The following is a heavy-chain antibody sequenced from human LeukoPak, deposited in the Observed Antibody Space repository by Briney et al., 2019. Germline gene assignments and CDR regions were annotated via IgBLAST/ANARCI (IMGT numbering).Heavy chain of an antibody. Sequence: GGSLRLSCAASGFTFSSYAMHWVRQAPGKGLEWVAVISYDGSNKYYADSVKGRFTISRDNSKNTLYLQMNSLRAEDTAVYYCARNLGYCSSTSCHGRAFDIWGQGTMVTASS. CDR1: GFTFSSYA. CDR2: ISYDGSNK. D-gene: IGHD2-2*01. V-gene: IGHV3-30-3*01. CDR3: ARNLGYCSSTSCHGRAFDI. J-gene: IGHJ3*02.